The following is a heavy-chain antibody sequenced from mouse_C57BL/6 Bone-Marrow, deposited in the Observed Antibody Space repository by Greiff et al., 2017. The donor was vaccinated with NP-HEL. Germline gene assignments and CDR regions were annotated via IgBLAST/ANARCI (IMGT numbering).Heavy chain of an antibody. CDR2: IDPSDSYT. CDR3: ASFCYDYDEDAMDY. J-gene: IGHJ4*01. CDR1: GYTFTSYW. Sequence: QVQLQQPGAELVKPGASVKLSCKASGYTFTSYWMQWVKQRPGQGLEWIGEIDPSDSYTNYNQKFKGKATLTVDTSSSTAYMQLSSLTSEDSAIYYCASFCYDYDEDAMDYWGQGTAVTVSS. D-gene: IGHD2-4*01. V-gene: IGHV1-50*01.